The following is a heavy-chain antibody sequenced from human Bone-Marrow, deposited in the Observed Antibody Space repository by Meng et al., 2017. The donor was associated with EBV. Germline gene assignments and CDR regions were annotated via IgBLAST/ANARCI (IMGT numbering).Heavy chain of an antibody. CDR3: ASESGRGYTPDY. J-gene: IGHJ4*02. D-gene: IGHD3-10*01. CDR1: SGTFNSDA. CDR2: LIPMFAAP. V-gene: IGHV1-69*01. Sequence: QLEEDEAGAERTEPGGSVTVACKTSSGTFNSDAIRWVGQAPGQGLEWLGGLIPMFAAPKYAQKFQGRVTITADASTSKHDLDLRSLRYEDTAVYDCASESGRGYTPDYWGQGTLVTVSS.